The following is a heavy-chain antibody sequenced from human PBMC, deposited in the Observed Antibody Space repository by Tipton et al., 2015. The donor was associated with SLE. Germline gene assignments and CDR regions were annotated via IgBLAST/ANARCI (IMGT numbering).Heavy chain of an antibody. D-gene: IGHD1-26*01. J-gene: IGHJ4*02. CDR2: IYYSGST. V-gene: IGHV4-39*07. CDR3: AGMSYPREGYFDY. Sequence: TLSLTCTVSGGSISSGGYYWGWIRQPPGKGLEWIGSIYYSGSTYYNPSLKSRATISVDTSKNQFSLKLSSVTAADTAVYYCAGMSYPREGYFDYWGQGTLVTVSS. CDR1: GGSISSGGYY.